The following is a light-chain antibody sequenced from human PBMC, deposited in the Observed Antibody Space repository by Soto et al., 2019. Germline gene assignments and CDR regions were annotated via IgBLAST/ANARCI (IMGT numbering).Light chain of an antibody. Sequence: QLTQYPSSLSASVGDRVTITCRASQSIDIYLHWYQQKPGKAPKLLIYSASSSQRGVPSRFSGSGSGTDFTLTISSLQPEDSATYYCQQSYSHPTFGQGTKVDIK. CDR3: QQSYSHPT. CDR1: QSIDIY. J-gene: IGKJ1*01. V-gene: IGKV1-39*01. CDR2: SAS.